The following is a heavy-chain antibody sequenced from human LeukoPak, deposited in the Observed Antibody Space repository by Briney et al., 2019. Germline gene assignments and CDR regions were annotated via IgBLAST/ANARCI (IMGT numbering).Heavy chain of an antibody. V-gene: IGHV1-69*06. CDR1: GYTFTGYY. J-gene: IGHJ4*02. Sequence: ASVKVSCKASGYTFTGYYMHWVRQAPGQGLEWMGGIIPIFGTANYAQKFQGRVTITADKSTSTAYMELSSLRSEDTAVYYCARGVYSSSSNWGQGTLVPVSS. CDR3: ARGVYSSSSN. CDR2: IIPIFGTA. D-gene: IGHD6-6*01.